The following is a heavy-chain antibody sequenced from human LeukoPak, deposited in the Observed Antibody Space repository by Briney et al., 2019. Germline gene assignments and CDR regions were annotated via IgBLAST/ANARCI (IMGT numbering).Heavy chain of an antibody. V-gene: IGHV1-2*02. D-gene: IGHD2-8*01. J-gene: IGHJ6*03. CDR1: GYSFTGYY. CDR2: INPDGDVT. Sequence: ASMKVSCKASGYSFTGYYIHWVRQAPGQGLEWMGWINPDGDVTKSAQKFQGRVAMTTDKSINTVFMELSGLTSDDTALYYCARGPNHYYYMDFWGKGTTVSVSS. CDR3: ARGPNHYYYMDF.